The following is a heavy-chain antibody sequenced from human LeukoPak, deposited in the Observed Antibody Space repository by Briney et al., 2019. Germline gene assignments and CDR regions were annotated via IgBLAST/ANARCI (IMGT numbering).Heavy chain of an antibody. J-gene: IGHJ4*02. D-gene: IGHD5-18*01. V-gene: IGHV4-4*07. CDR2: IYSSGST. CDR3: ARGTPTDTTMITI. CDR1: GTSISSYY. Sequence: SETLSLTCTVSGTSISSYYWNWIRQPAGKGLEWIGRIYSSGSTNLNPSLKSRVTMSVVRSENQFSLRLSSVTAADTAIYYCARGTPTDTTMITIWGQGTLVTVSS.